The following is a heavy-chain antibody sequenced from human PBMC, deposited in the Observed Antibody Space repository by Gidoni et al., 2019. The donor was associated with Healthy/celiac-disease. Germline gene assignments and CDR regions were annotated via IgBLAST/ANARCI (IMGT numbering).Heavy chain of an antibody. Sequence: EVQLVESGGGLVKPGGSLRISCAASGFTFSNAWMSWVRQAPGKGLEWVGLIKSKTDGGTTDYAAPVKGRFTISRDDSKNTLYLQMNSLKTEDTAVYYCTTTTNWNFPQPRPFDYWGQGTLVTVSS. CDR1: GFTFSNAW. CDR2: IKSKTDGGTT. CDR3: TTTTNWNFPQPRPFDY. V-gene: IGHV3-15*01. J-gene: IGHJ4*02. D-gene: IGHD1-1*01.